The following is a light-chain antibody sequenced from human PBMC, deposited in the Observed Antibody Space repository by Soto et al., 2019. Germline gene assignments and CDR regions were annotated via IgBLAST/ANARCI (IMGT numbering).Light chain of an antibody. CDR2: ETN. CDR3: LQDHSYPYT. V-gene: IGKV1-6*01. Sequence: AIQMTQSPPSLSASVGDRVTITCRASQGLRNELGWYQQKPGKAPKLLIYETNTLQSGVPSRFSGSGSGTDFTLTISSLQPEDFATYYCLQDHSYPYTFGQGTKLQIK. J-gene: IGKJ2*01. CDR1: QGLRNE.